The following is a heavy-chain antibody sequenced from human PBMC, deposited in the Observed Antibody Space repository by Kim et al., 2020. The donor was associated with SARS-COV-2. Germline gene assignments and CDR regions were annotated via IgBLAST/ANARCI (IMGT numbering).Heavy chain of an antibody. CDR3: AKPAGGVRGDAFDI. V-gene: IGHV3-23*01. D-gene: IGHD3-10*01. J-gene: IGHJ3*02. Sequence: ADSVKGRFTISRDNSKNTLYLQMNSLRAEDTAVYYCAKPAGGVRGDAFDIWGQGTMVTVSS.